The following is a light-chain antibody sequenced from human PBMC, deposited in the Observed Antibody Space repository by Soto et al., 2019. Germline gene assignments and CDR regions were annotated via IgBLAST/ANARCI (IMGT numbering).Light chain of an antibody. CDR3: QQANSFPLA. Sequence: DIKMTQSPSSVSASVGDRVSITCRASQGISNWLAWYQQKPGRAPKLLIYTGSSLQSGVPSRFSGTGSGTDFTLTISSPQPEDVATYYFQQANSFPLAFGGGTKVEIK. CDR2: TGS. V-gene: IGKV1-12*01. CDR1: QGISNW. J-gene: IGKJ4*01.